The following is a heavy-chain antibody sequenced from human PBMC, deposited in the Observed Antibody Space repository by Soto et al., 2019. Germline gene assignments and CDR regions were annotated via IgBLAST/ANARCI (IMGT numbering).Heavy chain of an antibody. V-gene: IGHV3-15*01. CDR3: TTDRGITELVIVAS. D-gene: IGHD1-7*01. Sequence: EVQLVESGGGLVKPGGSLRLSCAASGFTFTNAWMSWVRQAPGKGLEWVGRIKSKTYGETPEYPAPVKGRFTISRDDSKNTLALQMDSLKTEDTGLYYCTTDRGITELVIVASWGLGTLVTVSS. CDR1: GFTFTNAW. J-gene: IGHJ5*02. CDR2: IKSKTYGETP.